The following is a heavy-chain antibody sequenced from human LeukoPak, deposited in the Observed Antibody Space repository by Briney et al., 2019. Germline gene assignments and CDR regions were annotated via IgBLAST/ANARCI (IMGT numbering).Heavy chain of an antibody. CDR3: ARSYLSGTYYDWFDP. J-gene: IGHJ5*02. V-gene: IGHV4-4*07. CDR1: GGSISDYY. Sequence: SETLSPTCTVSGGSISDYYWNWIRQPAGKGLEWIGRIYASGSTNYNPSLRSRVTISVDKSKNQFSLKLTSATAADTAVYYCARSYLSGTYYDWFDPWGQGTLVTVSS. CDR2: IYASGST. D-gene: IGHD1-26*01.